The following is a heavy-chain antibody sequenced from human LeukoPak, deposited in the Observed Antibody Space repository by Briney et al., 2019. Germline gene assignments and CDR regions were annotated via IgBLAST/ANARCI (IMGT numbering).Heavy chain of an antibody. CDR1: GGSISSSSYY. J-gene: IGHJ4*02. CDR3: ARGTDSSVHYDY. Sequence: SETLSLTCTVSGGSISSSSYYWGWIRQPPGKGLEWIGSIYYSGSTYYNPSLKSRVTISVDTSKNQFSLKLNSVTAADTAVYYCARGTDSSVHYDYWGQGALVTVSS. D-gene: IGHD3-22*01. V-gene: IGHV4-39*07. CDR2: IYYSGST.